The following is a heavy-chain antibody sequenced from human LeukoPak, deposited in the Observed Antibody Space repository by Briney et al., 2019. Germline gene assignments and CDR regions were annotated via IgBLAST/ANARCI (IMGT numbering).Heavy chain of an antibody. CDR2: IKHDGSER. V-gene: IGHV3-7*01. CDR3: ARGYSSGWYDQYYFDH. D-gene: IGHD6-19*01. CDR1: GFTFTRYW. Sequence: GGSLRLSCAASGFTFTRYWMTWVRQAPGKGLEWVANIKHDGSERDYVDSVKGRFTISRDNAKNSVYLQMNSLRAEDTAVYYCARGYSSGWYDQYYFDHWGQGTPVTVSS. J-gene: IGHJ4*02.